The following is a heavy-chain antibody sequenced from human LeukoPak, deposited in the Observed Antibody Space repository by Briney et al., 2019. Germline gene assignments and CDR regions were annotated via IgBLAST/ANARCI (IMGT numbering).Heavy chain of an antibody. Sequence: GASVKVSCKASGGTFSSYAISWVRQAPGQGLEWMGGIIPIFGTANYAQKFQGRVTITADESTSTAYMELSSLRSEDTAVYYCARLNYYCDSSGYYSDYYYYGMDVWGQGTTVTVSS. CDR3: ARLNYYCDSSGYYSDYYYYGMDV. V-gene: IGHV1-69*01. CDR2: IIPIFGTA. D-gene: IGHD3-22*01. J-gene: IGHJ6*02. CDR1: GGTFSSYA.